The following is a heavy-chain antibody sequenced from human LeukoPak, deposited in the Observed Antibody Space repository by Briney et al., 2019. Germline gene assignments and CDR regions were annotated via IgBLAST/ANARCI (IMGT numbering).Heavy chain of an antibody. J-gene: IGHJ4*02. V-gene: IGHV3-53*01. CDR1: GFTVSYNY. Sequence: GGSLRLSCAASGFTVSYNYMSWVRQAPGKGLEGVSVIYSGGSTNYADSVKGRFIISRDNSKNTVYLQMNSLRAEDTAVYYCARDLGGGDSLWGQGTLVTVSS. CDR2: IYSGGST. CDR3: ARDLGGGDSL. D-gene: IGHD2-21*02.